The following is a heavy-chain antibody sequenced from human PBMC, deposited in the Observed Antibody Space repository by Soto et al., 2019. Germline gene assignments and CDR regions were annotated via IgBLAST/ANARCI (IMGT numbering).Heavy chain of an antibody. J-gene: IGHJ6*02. Sequence: PGGSPRISCAASGFPFSSYAMSWVRQAPGEGLEWVSAISGSGGSPYYADSVKGRVPLPRDNSKNTPSLQMNSLRAEDRAVFFCASVRWYYDFWSGTSRNHDYGMDVGGQGATVTVSS. CDR3: ASVRWYYDFWSGTSRNHDYGMDV. CDR2: ISGSGGSP. V-gene: IGHV3-23*01. CDR1: GFPFSSYA. D-gene: IGHD3-3*01.